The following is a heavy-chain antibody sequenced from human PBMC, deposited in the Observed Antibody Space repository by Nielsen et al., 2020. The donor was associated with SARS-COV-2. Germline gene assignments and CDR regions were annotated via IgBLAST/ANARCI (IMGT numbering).Heavy chain of an antibody. Sequence: ASVKVSCKASGYTFTSYYMHWVRQAPGQGLEWMGIINPSGGSTSYAQKLQGRVTMTTDTSTSTAYMELRSLRSDDTAVYYCARDYGDYDVVRGRSWTYYYGMDVWGQGTTVTVSS. J-gene: IGHJ6*02. D-gene: IGHD4-17*01. CDR3: ARDYGDYDVVRGRSWTYYYGMDV. V-gene: IGHV1-46*01. CDR1: GYTFTSYY. CDR2: INPSGGST.